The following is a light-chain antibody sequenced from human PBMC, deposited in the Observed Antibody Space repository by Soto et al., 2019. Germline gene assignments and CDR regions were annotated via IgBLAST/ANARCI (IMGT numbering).Light chain of an antibody. J-gene: IGKJ1*01. V-gene: IGKV1-5*01. CDR2: DAS. CDR3: QQYDSYSSWT. CDR1: QSISSW. Sequence: DIQMTQSPSALSASVGDRITITCRASQSISSWLAWYQQKPGKSPKLLIYDASSLQSGVPSRFSGNGSGTEFTLTISSLQPDDFATYYCQQYDSYSSWTFGQGPKVEIK.